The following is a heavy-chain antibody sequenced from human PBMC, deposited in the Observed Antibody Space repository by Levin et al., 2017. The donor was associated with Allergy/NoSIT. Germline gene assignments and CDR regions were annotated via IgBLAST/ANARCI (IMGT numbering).Heavy chain of an antibody. D-gene: IGHD5-18*01. CDR1: GFTFSSYA. V-gene: IGHV3-30*04. CDR3: ARDREGKLWYQVGLDYYYYGMDV. Sequence: SGGSLRLSCAASGFTFSSYAMHWVRQAPGKGLEWVAVISYDGSNKYYADSVKGRFTISRDNSKNTLYLQMNSLRAEDTAVYYCARDREGKLWYQVGLDYYYYGMDVWGQGTTVTVSS. CDR2: ISYDGSNK. J-gene: IGHJ6*02.